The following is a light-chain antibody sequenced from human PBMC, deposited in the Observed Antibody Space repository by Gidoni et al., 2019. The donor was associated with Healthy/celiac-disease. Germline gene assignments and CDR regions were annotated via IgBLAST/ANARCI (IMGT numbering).Light chain of an antibody. Sequence: ELVLTQSPGTLSLSPVERATLSCRASQSVSSSYLAWYQQKPGQAPRLLIYGASSRATGIPDRFSGSGSGTDFTLTISRLEPEDFAVYYCQQYGSSPTFGGGTKVEIK. J-gene: IGKJ4*01. CDR3: QQYGSSPT. V-gene: IGKV3-20*01. CDR1: QSVSSSY. CDR2: GAS.